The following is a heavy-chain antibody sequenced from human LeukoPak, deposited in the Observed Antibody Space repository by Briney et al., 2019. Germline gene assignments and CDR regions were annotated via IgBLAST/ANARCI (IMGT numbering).Heavy chain of an antibody. D-gene: IGHD4-17*01. V-gene: IGHV3-30*02. CDR3: AKGRSSDYVPFDY. Sequence: PGGSLRLSCAASGFTFSSYGMHWVRQAPGKGLEWVAFIRYDGSNKYYADSVKGRFTISRDNSKNTLYLQMISLRGEDTAVYYCAKGRSSDYVPFDYWGQGTLVTVSS. CDR2: IRYDGSNK. CDR1: GFTFSSYG. J-gene: IGHJ4*02.